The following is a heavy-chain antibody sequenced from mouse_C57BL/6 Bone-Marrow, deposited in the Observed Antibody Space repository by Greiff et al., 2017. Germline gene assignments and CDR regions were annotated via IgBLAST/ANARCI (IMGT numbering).Heavy chain of an antibody. Sequence: VQLQQPGAELVKPGASVKLSCKASGYTFTSYWMKWVNQRPGQGLEWIGGIGPSDSNTNYNQKFKGKATLTVDTSSSTAYMQLSSLTSEDSAVYNCARGEYYFDYWGQGTTLTVSS. CDR3: ARGEYYFDY. CDR2: IGPSDSNT. CDR1: GYTFTSYW. V-gene: IGHV1-50*01. J-gene: IGHJ2*01.